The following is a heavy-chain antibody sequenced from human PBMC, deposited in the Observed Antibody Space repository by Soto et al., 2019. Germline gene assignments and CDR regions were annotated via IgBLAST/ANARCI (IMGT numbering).Heavy chain of an antibody. CDR2: VNSWTSYI. J-gene: IGHJ3*02. CDR1: GFTFSGYS. D-gene: IGHD6-6*01. V-gene: IGHV3-21*01. Sequence: GGPLRLSCPASGFTFSGYSVNGVRQAPATGQEWVSSVNSWTSYINYANSLKNRLTISRENAKNYLYLQMNSLRAEDTAVYYCAREYSSSSGSAFDIWGQGTMVTVSS. CDR3: AREYSSSSGSAFDI.